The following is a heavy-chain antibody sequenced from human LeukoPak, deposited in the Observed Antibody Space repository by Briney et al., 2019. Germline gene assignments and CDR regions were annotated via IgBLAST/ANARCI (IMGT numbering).Heavy chain of an antibody. CDR2: INPNSGGT. V-gene: IGHV1-2*02. Sequence: ASVKVSCQASGYTFICYYMHWVRQAPGQALEWMEWINPNSGGTNYAQKFQGKVTMTRDTSISTAYMELSRLRSDDTAVYYCARGYYYDSSGYYHRHAFDIWGQGTMVTVSS. J-gene: IGHJ3*02. CDR1: GYTFICYY. CDR3: ARGYYYDSSGYYHRHAFDI. D-gene: IGHD3-22*01.